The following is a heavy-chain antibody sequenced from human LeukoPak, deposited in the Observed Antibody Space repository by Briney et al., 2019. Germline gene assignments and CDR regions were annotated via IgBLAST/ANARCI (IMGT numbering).Heavy chain of an antibody. CDR3: ARGGIVGARGRFDP. Sequence: PSETLSLTCAVYGGSFSGYYWSWIRQPPGKGLEWIGEINHSGSTNYNPSLKSRVTISVDTSKNQFSLKLSSVTAADTAVYYCARGGIVGARGRFDPWGQGTLVTVSS. V-gene: IGHV4-34*01. CDR1: GGSFSGYY. CDR2: INHSGST. D-gene: IGHD1-26*01. J-gene: IGHJ5*02.